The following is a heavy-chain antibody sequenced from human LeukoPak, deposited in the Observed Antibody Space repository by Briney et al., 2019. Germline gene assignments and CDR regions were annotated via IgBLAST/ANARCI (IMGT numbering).Heavy chain of an antibody. J-gene: IGHJ4*02. Sequence: SETLSLTCTVSGGSISSHYWSWIRQPPGKGLEWIGYIYYSGSTNYNPSLKSRVTISVDTSKNQFSLKLSSVTAADTAVYYCARTGNADYNFDYWGQGTLVTVSS. V-gene: IGHV4-59*11. CDR3: ARTGNADYNFDY. CDR2: IYYSGST. D-gene: IGHD4-17*01. CDR1: GGSISSHY.